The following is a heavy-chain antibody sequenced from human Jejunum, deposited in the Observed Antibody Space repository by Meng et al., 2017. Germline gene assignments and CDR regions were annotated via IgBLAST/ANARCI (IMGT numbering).Heavy chain of an antibody. J-gene: IGHJ4*02. CDR1: GFSFSSHA. D-gene: IGHD6-19*01. CDR2: TSYDGRHQ. Sequence: GESLKISCAASGFSFSSHAMHWVRQAPGKGPEWVAFTSYDGRHQDYTDSVKGRFTISRDNSKNTLYLQMNSLRPEDTAVYYCARDLQQQWRPTNPDYWGQGTKVTVSS. CDR3: ARDLQQQWRPTNPDY. V-gene: IGHV3-30*04.